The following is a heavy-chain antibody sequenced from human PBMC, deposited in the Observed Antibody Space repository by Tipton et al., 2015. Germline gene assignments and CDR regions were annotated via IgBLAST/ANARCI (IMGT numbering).Heavy chain of an antibody. CDR1: GFTFSDHY. CDR3: TRVGHGSSSWDS. J-gene: IGHJ4*02. Sequence: GSLRLSCAASGFTFSDHYMDWVRQAPGKGLEWIARSRDKANNYGTTYAASVEGRFTISRDDSKNSAHLQMNSLKPEDTAVYYCTRVGHGSSSWDSWGQGTLVTVSS. D-gene: IGHD6-6*01. V-gene: IGHV3-72*01. CDR2: SRDKANNYGT.